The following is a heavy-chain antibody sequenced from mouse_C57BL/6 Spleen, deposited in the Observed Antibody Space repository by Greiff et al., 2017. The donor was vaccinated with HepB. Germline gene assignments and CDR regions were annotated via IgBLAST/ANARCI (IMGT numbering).Heavy chain of an antibody. CDR2: ISDGGSYT. J-gene: IGHJ1*03. D-gene: IGHD3-2*01. CDR3: ARRKLDWYFDV. V-gene: IGHV5-4*01. Sequence: EVQVVESGGGLVKPGGSLKLSCAASGFTFSSYAMSWVRQTPEKRLEWVATISDGGSYTYYPDNVKGRFTISRDNAKNNLYLQMSHLKSEDTAMYYCARRKLDWYFDVWGTGTTVTVSS. CDR1: GFTFSSYA.